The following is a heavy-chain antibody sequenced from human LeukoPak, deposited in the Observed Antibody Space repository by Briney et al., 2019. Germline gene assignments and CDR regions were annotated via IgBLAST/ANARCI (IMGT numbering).Heavy chain of an antibody. CDR2: IYSGGST. CDR3: AKDSFYALDV. J-gene: IGHJ3*01. Sequence: GGSLRLSCAASGFTVSSNYMSWVRQAPGKGLEWFSVIYSGGSTYYADSVKGRFTISRDNSKNTLYLQMNSLRAEDTAVYYCAKDSFYALDVWGQGTMVTVSS. CDR1: GFTVSSNY. V-gene: IGHV3-53*01.